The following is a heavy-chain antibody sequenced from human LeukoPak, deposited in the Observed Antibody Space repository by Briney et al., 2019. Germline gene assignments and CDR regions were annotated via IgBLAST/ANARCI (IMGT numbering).Heavy chain of an antibody. CDR1: GGSISSYY. V-gene: IGHV4-4*09. CDR3: ARHVVGATWAVDY. D-gene: IGHD1-26*01. CDR2: IYTSGST. Sequence: SETLSLTCTVSGGSISSYYWSWIRQPPGKGLEWIGYIYTSGSTNYNPSLKSRVTVSVDTSKNQFSLKLSSVTAADTAVYYCARHVVGATWAVDYWGQGTLVTVSS. J-gene: IGHJ4*02.